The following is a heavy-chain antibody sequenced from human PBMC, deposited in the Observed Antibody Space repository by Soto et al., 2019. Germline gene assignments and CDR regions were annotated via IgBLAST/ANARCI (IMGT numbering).Heavy chain of an antibody. CDR3: TTGLRWFGEF. Sequence: PGGSLRLSCAASGFTFSGSAMHWVRQASGKGLEWVGRIRSKANSYATAYAASVKGRFTISRDDSKNTAYLQMNSLRTEDTAMYYCTTGLRWFGEFWGQGTLVTVSS. CDR1: GFTFSGSA. CDR2: IRSKANSYAT. J-gene: IGHJ1*01. V-gene: IGHV3-73*01. D-gene: IGHD3-10*01.